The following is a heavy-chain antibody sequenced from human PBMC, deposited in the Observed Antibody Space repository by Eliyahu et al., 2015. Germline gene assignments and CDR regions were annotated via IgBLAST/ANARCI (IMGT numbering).Heavy chain of an antibody. J-gene: IGHJ4*02. Sequence: QVQLQESGPGLVKPSQTLSLTCTVXGGFISSGSYYWSWIRQPAGKGLEWIGRIYTSGSTNYNPSLKSRVTISVDTSKNQFSLKLSSVTAADTAVYYCARQYCSSTSCYPDFDYWGQGTLVTVSS. D-gene: IGHD2-2*01. CDR1: GGFISSGSYY. CDR3: ARQYCSSTSCYPDFDY. V-gene: IGHV4-61*02. CDR2: IYTSGST.